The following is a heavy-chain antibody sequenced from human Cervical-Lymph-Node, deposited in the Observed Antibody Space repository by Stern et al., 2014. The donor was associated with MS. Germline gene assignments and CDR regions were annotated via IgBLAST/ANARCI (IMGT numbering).Heavy chain of an antibody. CDR2: ISGAGGT. Sequence: EVQLVESGGGLVQPGGSLRLSCAASGFTFSNYAMTWVRQVPGKGLEWVSLISGAGGTYYADSVKGRFTISRDNSKNTLYLQLDSLRAEDTAIYYCAKAALFEVARNYYYGLDVWGQGTTVTVSS. D-gene: IGHD3-3*01. J-gene: IGHJ6*02. V-gene: IGHV3-23*04. CDR1: GFTFSNYA. CDR3: AKAALFEVARNYYYGLDV.